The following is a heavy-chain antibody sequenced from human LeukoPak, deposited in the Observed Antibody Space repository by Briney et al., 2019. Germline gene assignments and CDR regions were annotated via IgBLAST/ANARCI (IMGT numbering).Heavy chain of an antibody. J-gene: IGHJ3*02. V-gene: IGHV3-23*01. CDR2: INDGVGRA. Sequence: GGSLRLSCSASGFTFSNYAMSWVRQAPGKGLEWVSAINDGVGRAFYADAVRGRFTISRDNSQNTLYLQMNSLRAEDTAIYYCARDQGGYDFWSGYTAHAFDIWGQGTMVTVSS. D-gene: IGHD3-3*01. CDR3: ARDQGGYDFWSGYTAHAFDI. CDR1: GFTFSNYA.